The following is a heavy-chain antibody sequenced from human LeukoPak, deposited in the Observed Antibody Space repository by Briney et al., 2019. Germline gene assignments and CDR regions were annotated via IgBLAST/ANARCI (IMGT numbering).Heavy chain of an antibody. CDR2: INPNSGGT. CDR3: ASQFIAAAEWENWFDP. J-gene: IGHJ5*02. CDR1: GYTFTGYY. Sequence: ASVKVSCKASGYTFTGYYMHWVRQAPGQGLEWMGRINPNSGGTNYAQKFQGRVTMTRDTSISTAYMVLSRLRSDDTAVYYCASQFIAAAEWENWFDPWGQGTLVTVSS. D-gene: IGHD6-13*01. V-gene: IGHV1-2*06.